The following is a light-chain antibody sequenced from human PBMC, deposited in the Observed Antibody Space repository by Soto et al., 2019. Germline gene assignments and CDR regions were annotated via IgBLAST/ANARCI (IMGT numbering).Light chain of an antibody. CDR1: RSNIETND. V-gene: IGLV1-47*01. CDR3: AAWDDSLNIWV. CDR2: MST. Sequence: QSVLTQPPSASGTPGQRVTISCSGSRSNIETNDVYWYQQLPGTAPKLLIYMSTRRPSGVPDRFSGSKSGASASLVIGGLRSEDELDYYCAAWDDSLNIWVFGGVTKVTVL. J-gene: IGLJ3*02.